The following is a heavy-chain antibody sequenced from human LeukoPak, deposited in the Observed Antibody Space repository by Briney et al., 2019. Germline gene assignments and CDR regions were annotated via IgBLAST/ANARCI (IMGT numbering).Heavy chain of an antibody. D-gene: IGHD2-21*02. CDR2: INPNSGGT. CDR3: ARVSDSTDEYYFDY. CDR1: GYTFTGYY. Sequence: ASVKVSCKASGYTFTGYYMHWVRQAPGQGLEWMGWINPNSGGTNYAQKFQGRVTMARDTSISTAYMEPSRLRSDDTAVYYCARVSDSTDEYYFDYWGQGTLVTVSS. V-gene: IGHV1-2*02. J-gene: IGHJ4*02.